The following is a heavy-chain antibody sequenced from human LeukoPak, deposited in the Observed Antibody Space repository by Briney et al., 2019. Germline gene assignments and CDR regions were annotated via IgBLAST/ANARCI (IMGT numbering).Heavy chain of an antibody. CDR2: IIPIFGTA. V-gene: IGHV1-69*06. Sequence: ASLKVSCKASGYTFTGYYMHWVRQAPGQGLEWMGGIIPIFGTANYAQKFQGRVTITADKSTSTAYMELSSLRSEDTAVYYCARGRPTTSIAAAGVNWFDPWGQGTLVTVSS. CDR3: ARGRPTTSIAAAGVNWFDP. CDR1: GYTFTGYY. D-gene: IGHD6-13*01. J-gene: IGHJ5*02.